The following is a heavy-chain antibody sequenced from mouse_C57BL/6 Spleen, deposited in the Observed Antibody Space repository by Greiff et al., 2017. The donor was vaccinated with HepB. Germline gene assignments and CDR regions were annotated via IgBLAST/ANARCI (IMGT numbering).Heavy chain of an antibody. CDR3: TRDGGNYGTGYFDV. CDR1: GFTFSSYA. Sequence: EVKVEESGEGLVKPGGSLKLSCAASGFTFSSYAMSWVRQTPEKRLEWVAYISSGGDYIYYADTVKGRFTISRDNARNTLYLQMSSLKSEDTAMYYCTRDGGNYGTGYFDVWGTGTTVTVSS. D-gene: IGHD2-1*01. V-gene: IGHV5-9-1*02. J-gene: IGHJ1*03. CDR2: ISSGGDYI.